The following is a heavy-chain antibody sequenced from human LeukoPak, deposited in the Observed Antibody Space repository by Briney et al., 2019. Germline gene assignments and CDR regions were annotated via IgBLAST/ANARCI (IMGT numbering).Heavy chain of an antibody. V-gene: IGHV3-30-3*01. Sequence: GRSLRLSCAASGFTFSSYAMHWVRQAPGKGLEWVAVISYDGSNKYYADSVKGRFTISRDNSKNTLYLQMNSLRAEDAAVYYCARGVYSGNIDYWGQGTLVTVSS. J-gene: IGHJ4*02. CDR2: ISYDGSNK. CDR3: ARGVYSGNIDY. CDR1: GFTFSSYA. D-gene: IGHD1-26*01.